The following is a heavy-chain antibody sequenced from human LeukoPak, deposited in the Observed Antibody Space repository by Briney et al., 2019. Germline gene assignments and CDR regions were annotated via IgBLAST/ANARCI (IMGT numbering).Heavy chain of an antibody. D-gene: IGHD4-17*01. J-gene: IGHJ4*02. Sequence: ASVKVSCKASGYSLANYYTHWVRQAPGQGLEWMGWINPDSGDTNFAQKFQGRVSMTRDTSISTAYMELSRLKSDDTAVYYCARQSTYGDFDFWGQGTLVIVSS. CDR2: INPDSGDT. CDR3: ARQSTYGDFDF. CDR1: GYSLANYY. V-gene: IGHV1-2*02.